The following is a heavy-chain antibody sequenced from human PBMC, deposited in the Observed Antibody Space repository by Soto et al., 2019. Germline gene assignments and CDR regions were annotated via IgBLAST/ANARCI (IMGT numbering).Heavy chain of an antibody. CDR2: TYYRSKWYN. J-gene: IGHJ6*02. Sequence: QSQTLSLTCAISGDSVSSNSAAWNWIRQSPSRGLEWLGRTYYRSKWYNDYAVSVKSRITINPDTSKNQFSLQLNSVTPEDTAVYYCARDSSRRLEQQLKYYYYYGMDVWGQGTTVTVSS. CDR1: GDSVSSNSAA. V-gene: IGHV6-1*01. D-gene: IGHD6-13*01. CDR3: ARDSSRRLEQQLKYYYYYGMDV.